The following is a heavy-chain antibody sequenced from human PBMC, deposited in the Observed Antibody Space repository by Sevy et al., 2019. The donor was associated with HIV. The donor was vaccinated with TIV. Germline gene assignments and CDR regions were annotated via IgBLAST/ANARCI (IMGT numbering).Heavy chain of an antibody. Sequence: VSVKVSCKASGYTFTGYYFHWVRQAPGQGLEWMGRINPNSGGTNYAQKFQGRVTMTRDTSISTAYMELSSLRSDDTAVYYCARGGVEMTTRGWGQGTRVTVSS. D-gene: IGHD4-17*01. CDR3: ARGGVEMTTRG. CDR1: GYTFTGYY. V-gene: IGHV1-2*06. J-gene: IGHJ4*02. CDR2: INPNSGGT.